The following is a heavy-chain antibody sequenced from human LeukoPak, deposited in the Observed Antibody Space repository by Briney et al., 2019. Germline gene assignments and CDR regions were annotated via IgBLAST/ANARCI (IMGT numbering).Heavy chain of an antibody. D-gene: IGHD6-19*01. CDR1: GFTFSSYA. J-gene: IGHJ4*02. Sequence: GGSLRLSCAASGFTFSSYAMHWVRQAPGKGLEWVAVKPYDGSNKYYADSVKGRFTISRDNSKNTLYLQMNSLRAEDTAVYYCARDRIAVAGPFDYWGQGTLVTVSS. V-gene: IGHV3-30-3*01. CDR3: ARDRIAVAGPFDY. CDR2: KPYDGSNK.